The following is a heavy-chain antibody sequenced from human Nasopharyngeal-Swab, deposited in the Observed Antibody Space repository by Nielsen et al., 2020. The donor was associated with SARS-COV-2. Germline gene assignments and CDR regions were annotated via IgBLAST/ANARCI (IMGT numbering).Heavy chain of an antibody. Sequence: SVKVSCKASGGTFSSYAISWVRQAPGQGLEWMGGIIPIFGTANYAQKFQGRVTITADESTSTAYMDLSSLRSEDTAVYYCARVCGSHWNYCYWGQGTLVTVSS. CDR2: IIPIFGTA. J-gene: IGHJ4*02. CDR3: ARVCGSHWNYCY. D-gene: IGHD1-7*01. CDR1: GGTFSSYA. V-gene: IGHV1-69*13.